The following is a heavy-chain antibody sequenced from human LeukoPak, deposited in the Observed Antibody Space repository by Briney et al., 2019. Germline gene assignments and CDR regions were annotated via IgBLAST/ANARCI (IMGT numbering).Heavy chain of an antibody. CDR1: GFTFSNFA. CDR3: ARSTVGLLWFGESIDY. CDR2: ISSSSSYI. D-gene: IGHD3-10*01. J-gene: IGHJ4*02. Sequence: PGGSLRLSCAASGFTFSNFAMAWVRQAPGKGLEWVSSISSSSSYIYYADSVKGRFTISRDNAKNSLYLQMNSLRAEDTAVYYCARSTVGLLWFGESIDYWGQGTLVTVSS. V-gene: IGHV3-21*01.